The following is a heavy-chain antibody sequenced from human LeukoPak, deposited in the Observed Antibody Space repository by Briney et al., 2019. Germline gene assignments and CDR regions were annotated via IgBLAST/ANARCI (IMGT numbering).Heavy chain of an antibody. Sequence: GGSLRLSCAVSGITLSNYGMSWVRQAPGKGLEWVAGISDSGGRTNYADSVKGRFTISRDNAKNSLYLQMNSLRAEDTAVYYCARDRVFGIDPRNYYYYMDVWGKGTTVTVSS. CDR2: ISDSGGRT. D-gene: IGHD3-3*01. V-gene: IGHV3-23*01. J-gene: IGHJ6*03. CDR3: ARDRVFGIDPRNYYYYMDV. CDR1: GITLSNYG.